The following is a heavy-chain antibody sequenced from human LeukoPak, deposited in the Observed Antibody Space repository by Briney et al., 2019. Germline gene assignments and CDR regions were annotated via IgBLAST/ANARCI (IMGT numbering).Heavy chain of an antibody. Sequence: ASVKVSCKASGYTFTAYYMHWVRQAPGQGLEWMGWINPNSGGTNYAQKFQGRVTMTRDTSISTAYMELSRLRSDDTAVYYCARGTFLRAYYYYYMDVWGKGTTVTVSS. D-gene: IGHD3-3*02. J-gene: IGHJ6*03. CDR3: ARGTFLRAYYYYYMDV. CDR1: GYTFTAYY. V-gene: IGHV1-2*02. CDR2: INPNSGGT.